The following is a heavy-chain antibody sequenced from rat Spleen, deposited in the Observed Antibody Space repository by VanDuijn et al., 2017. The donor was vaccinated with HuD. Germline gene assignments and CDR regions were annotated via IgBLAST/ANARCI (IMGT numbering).Heavy chain of an antibody. J-gene: IGHJ3*01. Sequence: EVQLVESGGGLVQPGRSLKLSCVASGFTFNNYWMTWIRQAPGKGLEWVASISTSGDKTYYRDSVKGRFTVARDSAESTLYLHMDSLRSEDTATYYCARLGTEAIGNWFTFWGQGTLVTVSS. CDR3: ARLGTEAIGNWFTF. D-gene: IGHD1-11*01. V-gene: IGHV5-31*01. CDR2: ISTSGDKT. CDR1: GFTFNNYW.